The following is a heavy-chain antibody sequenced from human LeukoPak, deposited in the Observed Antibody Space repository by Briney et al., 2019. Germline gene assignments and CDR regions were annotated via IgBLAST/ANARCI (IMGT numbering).Heavy chain of an antibody. J-gene: IGHJ4*02. CDR2: IYYSGST. CDR1: GYSISSGYY. Sequence: SETLSLTCTASGYSISSGYYWGWIRQPPGKGLEWIGYIYYSGSTNYNPSLKSRVTISVDTSKNQFSLKLSSVTAADTAVYYCARHGIAAAGTIDYWGQGTLVTVSS. CDR3: ARHGIAAAGTIDY. D-gene: IGHD6-13*01. V-gene: IGHV4-38-2*02.